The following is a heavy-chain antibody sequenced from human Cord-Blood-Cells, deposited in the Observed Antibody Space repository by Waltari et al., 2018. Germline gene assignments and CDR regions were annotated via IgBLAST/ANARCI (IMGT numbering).Heavy chain of an antibody. CDR3: ARDLWGSDAFDI. V-gene: IGHV3-33*01. D-gene: IGHD7-27*01. Sequence: QVQLVESGGGVVQPGRSLRLSCAAFGLTFSSYALPWVRQAPGKGLEWVAVIWYDGSNKYYADSVKGRFTISRDNSKNTLYLQMNSLRAEDTAVYYCARDLWGSDAFDIWGQGTMVTVSS. CDR1: GLTFSSYA. CDR2: IWYDGSNK. J-gene: IGHJ3*02.